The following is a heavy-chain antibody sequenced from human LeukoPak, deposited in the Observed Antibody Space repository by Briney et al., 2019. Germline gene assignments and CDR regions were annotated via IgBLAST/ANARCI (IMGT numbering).Heavy chain of an antibody. J-gene: IGHJ6*03. CDR2: ISAYNGNT. CDR1: GYTFTSYG. D-gene: IGHD6-6*01. Sequence: ASVKVSCKASGYTFTSYGISWVRQAPGQGLEWMGWISAYNGNTNYAQKFQGRVTITTDESTSTAYMELSSLRSEDTAVYYCARDQGAWQLADYYYYYMDVWGKGTTVTVSS. CDR3: ARDQGAWQLADYYYYYMDV. V-gene: IGHV1-18*01.